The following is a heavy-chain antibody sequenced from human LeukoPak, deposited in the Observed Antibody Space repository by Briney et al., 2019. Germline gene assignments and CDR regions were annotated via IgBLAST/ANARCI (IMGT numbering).Heavy chain of an antibody. CDR2: VYYTGST. V-gene: IGHV4-59*01. CDR1: GDSIHSYY. CDR3: ARDGFGSLGYYDSSGYPDY. Sequence: NPSETLSLTCTVSGDSIHSYYWSWIRQPPGERLEWIGYVYYTGSTTYNPSLKNRVTISVDTSKNQFSLKLKYLSEADTALYYCARDGFGSLGYYDSSGYPDYWGQGTLVTVSS. D-gene: IGHD3-22*01. J-gene: IGHJ4*02.